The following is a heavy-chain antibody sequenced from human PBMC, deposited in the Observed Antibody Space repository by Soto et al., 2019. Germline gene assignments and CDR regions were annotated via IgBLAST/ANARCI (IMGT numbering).Heavy chain of an antibody. CDR2: IYHSGYT. Sequence: QLQLQESGSGLVKPSQTLSLTCPVSGGSISSGGYSWSWIRQPPGKGLEWIGYIYHSGYTYCNPSRKSRVTISVDRSKNQFSLKLSSVTAADTAVYYCARAHYGDYGYGMDVWGQGTTVTVSS. J-gene: IGHJ6*02. CDR3: ARAHYGDYGYGMDV. CDR1: GGSISSGGYS. D-gene: IGHD4-17*01. V-gene: IGHV4-30-2*01.